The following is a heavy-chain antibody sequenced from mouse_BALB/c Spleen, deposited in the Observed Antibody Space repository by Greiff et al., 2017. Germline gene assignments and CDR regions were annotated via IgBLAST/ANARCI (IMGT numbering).Heavy chain of an antibody. J-gene: IGHJ4*01. V-gene: IGHV5-6-4*01. Sequence: EVMLVESGGGLVKPGGSLKLSCAASGFTFSSYGMPWVRQTPEKGLEWVATISSGGSYTYYPDSVKGRFTISRDNAKNTLYLQMSSLKSEDTAMYYCTRQDDYDAMDYWGQGTSVTVSS. CDR3: TRQDDYDAMDY. CDR2: ISSGGSYT. CDR1: GFTFSSYG.